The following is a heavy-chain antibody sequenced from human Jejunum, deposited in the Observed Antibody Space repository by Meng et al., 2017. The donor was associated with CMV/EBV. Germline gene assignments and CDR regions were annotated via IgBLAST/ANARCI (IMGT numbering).Heavy chain of an antibody. CDR3: ARGGGLYCTVGSCYYPMDY. Sequence: NYAMHWVRQAPGKGLEWVAIISYDDSNEFYADSVKGRFTISRDTSKNTLYLQMNGLRPDDTAVYYCARGGGLYCTVGSCYYPMDYLGQGTLVTVSS. CDR1: NYA. CDR2: ISYDDSNE. D-gene: IGHD2-15*01. J-gene: IGHJ4*02. V-gene: IGHV3-30-3*01.